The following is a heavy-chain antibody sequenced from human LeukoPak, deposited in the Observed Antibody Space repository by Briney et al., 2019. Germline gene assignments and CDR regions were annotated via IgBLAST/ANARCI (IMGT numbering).Heavy chain of an antibody. CDR3: ARLRGAFDY. Sequence: PSETLSLTCAVSGGSISSGGYSWSWIRQPPRKGLEWIGYIYHSGSTYYNPSLKSRVTISVDRSKNQFSLRLSSVTAADTAVYYCARLRGAFDYWGQGTLVTVSS. CDR1: GGSISSGGYS. V-gene: IGHV4-30-2*02. CDR2: IYHSGST. D-gene: IGHD3-16*01. J-gene: IGHJ4*02.